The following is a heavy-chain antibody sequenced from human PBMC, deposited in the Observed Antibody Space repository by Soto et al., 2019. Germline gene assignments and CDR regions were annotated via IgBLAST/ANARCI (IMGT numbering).Heavy chain of an antibody. V-gene: IGHV3-30*18. D-gene: IGHD4-17*01. CDR1: GFTFSSYG. CDR3: AKLSITVTTHQDV. Sequence: GGSLRLSCAASGFTFSSYGMHWVHQAPGKGLEWVAVISYDGSNKYYADSVKGRFTISRDNSKNTLYLQMNSLRAEDTAVYYCAKLSITVTTHQDVWGKGTTVTVSS. J-gene: IGHJ6*04. CDR2: ISYDGSNK.